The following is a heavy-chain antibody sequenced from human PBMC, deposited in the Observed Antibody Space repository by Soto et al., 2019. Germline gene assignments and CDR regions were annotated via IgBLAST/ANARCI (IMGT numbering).Heavy chain of an antibody. V-gene: IGHV1-46*01. Sequence: QVQLVQSGAEVKKPGASVKLSCKASGYSFTSYYIDWVRQAPGQGLEWIGMINPSGGSTESAQKFQGRVTMTRDRSTSTVYLELSGMIFEDSAVYFCAREAAVGPIYNWGQGTLVTVSS. J-gene: IGHJ4*02. D-gene: IGHD6-13*01. CDR1: GYSFTSYY. CDR2: INPSGGST. CDR3: AREAAVGPIYN.